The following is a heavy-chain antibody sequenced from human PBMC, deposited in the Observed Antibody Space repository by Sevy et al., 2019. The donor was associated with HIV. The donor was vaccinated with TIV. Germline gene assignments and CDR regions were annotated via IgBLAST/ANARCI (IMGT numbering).Heavy chain of an antibody. D-gene: IGHD2-2*01. CDR2: IKSKIDGGTI. V-gene: IGHV3-15*01. Sequence: GGSLRLSCAASGFTFSNVWMSWVRQAPGKGLEWVGRIKSKIDGGTIDYAAPVKVRFTISRDDSNNTLYLEMNSLKTEDTAVYYCTTEAVDCSTTTCSLAMDVWGQGTTVTVSS. CDR1: GFTFSNVW. CDR3: TTEAVDCSTTTCSLAMDV. J-gene: IGHJ6*02.